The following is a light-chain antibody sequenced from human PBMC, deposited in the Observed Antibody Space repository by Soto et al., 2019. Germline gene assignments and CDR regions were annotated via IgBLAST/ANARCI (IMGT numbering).Light chain of an antibody. CDR1: PYIGST. Sequence: EIVFTNSAITLSVSPGDRATLSCRASPYIGSTIAWYQQRSVPAPSLLIFDASIRPPTVPARFSGSVSGTEFTLTISGLPSEDFAVYFCQQDTDRPRTFGQGTKVDIK. CDR2: DAS. J-gene: IGKJ1*01. V-gene: IGKV3-15*01. CDR3: QQDTDRPRT.